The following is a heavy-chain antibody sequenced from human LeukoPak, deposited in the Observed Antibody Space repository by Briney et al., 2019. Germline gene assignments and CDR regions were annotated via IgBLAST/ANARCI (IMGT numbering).Heavy chain of an antibody. CDR2: IRYDGSTK. V-gene: IGHV3-30*02. D-gene: IGHD3-16*02. J-gene: IGHJ6*03. CDR1: GFIFRNYG. Sequence: GGSLRLSCAASGFIFRNYGMHWVRQAPGKGLEWVAFIRYDGSTKSYAASVKGRFTISRDNSENTLYLQMSSLGPEDTDVYYCAKDVSSGMDVWGKGTTVTVSS. CDR3: AKDVSSGMDV.